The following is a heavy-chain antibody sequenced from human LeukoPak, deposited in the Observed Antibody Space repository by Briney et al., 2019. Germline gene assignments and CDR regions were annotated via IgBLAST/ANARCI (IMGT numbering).Heavy chain of an antibody. CDR2: IYYSGST. J-gene: IGHJ2*01. D-gene: IGHD3-22*01. Sequence: SETLSLTCTVSGGSISSGGYYWSWIRQHPGKGLEWIGYIYYSGSTYYNPSLKSRVTISVDTSKNQFSLKLSSVTAADTAVYYCARGLRKDYDSSGQRYFDLWGRGTLVTVPS. CDR3: ARGLRKDYDSSGQRYFDL. V-gene: IGHV4-31*03. CDR1: GGSISSGGYY.